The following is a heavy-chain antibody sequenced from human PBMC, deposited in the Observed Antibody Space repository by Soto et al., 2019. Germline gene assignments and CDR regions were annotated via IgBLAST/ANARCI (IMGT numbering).Heavy chain of an antibody. Sequence: SVKVSCKASGGTFSSYAISWVRQAPGQGLEWMGGIIPIFGTANYAQKFQGRVTITADESTSKAYMELSSLRSEDTAVYYCARGQDSYYYYHGMDVWGQGTTVTVSS. J-gene: IGHJ6*02. CDR1: GGTFSSYA. CDR2: IIPIFGTA. CDR3: ARGQDSYYYYHGMDV. D-gene: IGHD2-15*01. V-gene: IGHV1-69*13.